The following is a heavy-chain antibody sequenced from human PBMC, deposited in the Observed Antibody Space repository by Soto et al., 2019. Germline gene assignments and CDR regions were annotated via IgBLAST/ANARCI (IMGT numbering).Heavy chain of an antibody. V-gene: IGHV1-8*01. J-gene: IGHJ4*02. CDR3: ARDYDSDGGDDY. CDR1: GYTFTSYD. Sequence: QVQLVQSGAEVKKPGASVKVSCKASGYTFTSYDINWVRQATGQGLEWMGWMNPNSGNTGYAQKCQGRVTMTSNTSISTAYMELSSLRSEDTAVYYCARDYDSDGGDDYWGQGTLVTVSS. D-gene: IGHD3-16*01. CDR2: MNPNSGNT.